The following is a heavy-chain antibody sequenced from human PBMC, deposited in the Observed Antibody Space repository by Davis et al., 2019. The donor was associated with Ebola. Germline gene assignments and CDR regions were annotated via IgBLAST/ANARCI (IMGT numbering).Heavy chain of an antibody. CDR3: ARGRGCSSTSCYRRLGYYYYGMDV. CDR2: IYYSGSA. J-gene: IGHJ6*02. V-gene: IGHV4-59*12. CDR1: GGSISSYY. D-gene: IGHD2-2*02. Sequence: SETLSLTCTVSGGSISSYYWSWIRQPPGKGLEWIGYIYYSGSANYNPSLKSRVTISVDTSKNQFSLKLSSVAAADTAVYYCARGRGCSSTSCYRRLGYYYYGMDVWGQGTTVTVSS.